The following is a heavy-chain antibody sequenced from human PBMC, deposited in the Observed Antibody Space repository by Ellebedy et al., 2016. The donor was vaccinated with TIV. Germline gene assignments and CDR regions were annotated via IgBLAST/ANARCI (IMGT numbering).Heavy chain of an antibody. D-gene: IGHD3-10*01. CDR3: ARDLYGSGPNWFDP. J-gene: IGHJ5*02. CDR1: GGSISSYC. CDR2: IYYSGST. V-gene: IGHV4-59*01. Sequence: MPSETLSLTCTVSGGSISSYCWSWIRQPPGKGLEWIGYIYYSGSTNYNPSLKSPVTISVDTSKNQFSLKLSSVTAADTAVYYCARDLYGSGPNWFDPWGQGTLVTVSS.